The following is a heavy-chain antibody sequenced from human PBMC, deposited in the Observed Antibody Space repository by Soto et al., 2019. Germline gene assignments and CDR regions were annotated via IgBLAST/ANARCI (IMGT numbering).Heavy chain of an antibody. CDR2: ISYDGSNK. Sequence: QVQLVESGGGVVQPGRSLRLSCAASGFTFSSYAMHWVRQAPGKGLEWVVVISYDGSNKYYADSVKGRFTISRDNSKNPLYLQMNSLRAEDTAVYYCARDKREQWLSTFDYWGQGTLVTVSS. J-gene: IGHJ4*02. CDR3: ARDKREQWLSTFDY. V-gene: IGHV3-30-3*01. D-gene: IGHD6-19*01. CDR1: GFTFSSYA.